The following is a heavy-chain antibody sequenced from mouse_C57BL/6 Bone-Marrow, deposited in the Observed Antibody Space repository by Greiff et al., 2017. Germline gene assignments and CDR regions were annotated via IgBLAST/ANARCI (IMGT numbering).Heavy chain of an antibody. Sequence: EVKLEESGAELVRPGASVKLSCTASGFNIKDDYMHWVKQRPEQGLEWIGWIDPENGDTEYASKFQGTATIPADTSSNTAYLQLSSLPSEDTAVYYCTTGIYYDYDEGDYWGQGTTLTVSS. CDR3: TTGIYYDYDEGDY. V-gene: IGHV14-4*01. CDR2: IDPENGDT. CDR1: GFNIKDDY. D-gene: IGHD2-4*01. J-gene: IGHJ2*01.